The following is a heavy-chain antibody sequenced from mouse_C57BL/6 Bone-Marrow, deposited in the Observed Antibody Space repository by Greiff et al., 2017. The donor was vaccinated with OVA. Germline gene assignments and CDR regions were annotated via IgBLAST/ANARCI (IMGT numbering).Heavy chain of an antibody. Sequence: VQLVESGGDLVKPGGSLKLSCAASGFTFSSYGMSWVRQTPDKRLEWVATISSGGSYTYYPDSVKGRFTISRDNAKNTLYLQMSSLKSEDTAMYYCARQRGYYDYERTWFAYWGQGTLVTVSA. CDR1: GFTFSSYG. J-gene: IGHJ3*01. CDR3: ARQRGYYDYERTWFAY. D-gene: IGHD2-4*01. CDR2: ISSGGSYT. V-gene: IGHV5-6*01.